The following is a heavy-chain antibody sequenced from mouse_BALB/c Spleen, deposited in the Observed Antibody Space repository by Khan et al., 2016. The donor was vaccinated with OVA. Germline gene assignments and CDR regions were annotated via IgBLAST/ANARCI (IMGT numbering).Heavy chain of an antibody. J-gene: IGHJ3*01. CDR2: ISDLAYTF. CDR1: GFTFSDYG. V-gene: IGHV5-15*02. CDR3: ARGGGTAPFAY. Sequence: EVELVESGGGLVQPGGSRKLSCAASGFTFSDYGMAWVRQAPGKGPEWVAFISDLAYTFYYADTVTGRFTLSRVNAKNTLYLEMSSLRSGDTAMYYCARGGGTAPFAYWGQGTLVTVSA. D-gene: IGHD1-2*01.